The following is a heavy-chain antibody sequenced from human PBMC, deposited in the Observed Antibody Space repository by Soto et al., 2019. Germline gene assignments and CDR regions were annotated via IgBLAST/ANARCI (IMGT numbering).Heavy chain of an antibody. J-gene: IGHJ4*02. CDR2: IYYSGST. V-gene: IGHV4-39*01. D-gene: IGHD1-26*01. Sequence: SVTQSLPCTVSGGSMSSYYWAWVRQPPGKGLEWIGSIYYSGSTYYNPSLKSRVTISVDTSKNQFSLKLNSVTAADTAVYYCARDSGSFRTHNWGPGTLVTVSS. CDR1: GGSMSSYY. CDR3: ARDSGSFRTHN.